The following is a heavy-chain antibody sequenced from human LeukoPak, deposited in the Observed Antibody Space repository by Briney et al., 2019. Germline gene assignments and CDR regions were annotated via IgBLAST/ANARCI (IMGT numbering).Heavy chain of an antibody. Sequence: GGSLRLSCTASGFTFSTFHMHWVRQAPGKGLEWVSYINYHNQPTYYADSVKGRFTISRDNAKSSLYLQLNDLRAEDTAVYYCVRDFQWPLESWGQGTPVTVSS. V-gene: IGHV3-48*01. CDR3: VRDFQWPLES. CDR2: INYHNQPT. J-gene: IGHJ5*02. CDR1: GFTFSTFH. D-gene: IGHD1-1*01.